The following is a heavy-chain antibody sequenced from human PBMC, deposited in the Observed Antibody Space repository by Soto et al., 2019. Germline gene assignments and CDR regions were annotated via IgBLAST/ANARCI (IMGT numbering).Heavy chain of an antibody. J-gene: IGHJ4*02. D-gene: IGHD4-17*01. CDR2: ISYDGSNK. CDR1: GFTFSSYG. CDR3: AKAGYDYGDYGLDY. V-gene: IGHV3-30*18. Sequence: QVQLVESGGGVVQPGRSLRLSCAASGFTFSSYGMHWVRQAPGKGLEWVAVISYDGSNKYYADSVKGRFTISRDNSKKTLYLQMNSLRAEDTAVYYCAKAGYDYGDYGLDYWGQGTLVTVSS.